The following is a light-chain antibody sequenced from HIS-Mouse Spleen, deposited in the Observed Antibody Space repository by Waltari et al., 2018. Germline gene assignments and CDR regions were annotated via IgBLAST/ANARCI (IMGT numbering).Light chain of an antibody. CDR3: SSYTSSSFNVV. V-gene: IGLV2-14*03. Sequence: QSALTQPASVSGSPGQSITISCTGTSSDVGGYNYVSWYQQHPVKAPKLMIYDVSNRPSGVSNRCSGSKSGNTASLTISGLQAEDEADYYCSSYTSSSFNVVFGGGTKLTVL. CDR2: DVS. CDR1: SSDVGGYNY. J-gene: IGLJ2*01.